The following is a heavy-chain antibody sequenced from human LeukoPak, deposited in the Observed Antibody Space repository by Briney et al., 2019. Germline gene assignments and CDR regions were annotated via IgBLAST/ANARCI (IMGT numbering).Heavy chain of an antibody. Sequence: PEGSLRLSCAASGFTFSKYWMSWVRQAPGKGLEWVANIKQDGSEKYYLDSVKGRFTTSRDNAKNSLHLQMNSLRAEDTAVYYCARWGTYSSSWLGAFDIWGQGTMVTVS. CDR1: GFTFSKYW. J-gene: IGHJ3*02. D-gene: IGHD6-13*01. CDR3: ARWGTYSSSWLGAFDI. CDR2: IKQDGSEK. V-gene: IGHV3-7*05.